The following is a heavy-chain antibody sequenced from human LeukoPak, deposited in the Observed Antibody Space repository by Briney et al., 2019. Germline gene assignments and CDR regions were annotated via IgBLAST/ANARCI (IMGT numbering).Heavy chain of an antibody. CDR1: GYTFTGYY. D-gene: IGHD3-16*01. J-gene: IGHJ4*02. CDR3: AREDVYDY. Sequence: ASVKVSCKASGYTFTGYYMHWVRQAPGQGLEWMGWMNPNSGNTGYAQKFQGRVTMTRNTSISTAYMELSSLRSEDTAVYYCAREDVYDYWGQGTLVTVSS. V-gene: IGHV1-8*02. CDR2: MNPNSGNT.